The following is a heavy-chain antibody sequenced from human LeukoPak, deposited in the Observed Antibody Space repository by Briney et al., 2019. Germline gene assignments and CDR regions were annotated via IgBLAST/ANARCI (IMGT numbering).Heavy chain of an antibody. D-gene: IGHD6-19*01. CDR3: ARAYSSGWTPANYYYYYGMDV. CDR2: IIPIFGIA. Sequence: SSVKVSCKASGGTFSSYAISWVRQAPGQGLEWMGRIIPIFGIANYAQKFQGRVTITADKSTSTAYMELSSLRSEDTAVYYCARAYSSGWTPANYYYYYGMDVWGHGTTVTVSS. CDR1: GGTFSSYA. V-gene: IGHV1-69*04. J-gene: IGHJ6*02.